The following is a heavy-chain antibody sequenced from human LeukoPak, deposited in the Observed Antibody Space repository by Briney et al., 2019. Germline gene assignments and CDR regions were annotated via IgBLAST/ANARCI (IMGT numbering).Heavy chain of an antibody. D-gene: IGHD3-10*01. J-gene: IGHJ4*02. Sequence: SGPTLVNPTQTPTLTSTFSGFSLSTSGPGVGWIRQPPGKALEWLTLIYWDDDKRYSPSLKSRLTITKDTSKNQVVLTMPNMDPVDTATYYCAHSNREVLLRFGEFDYWGQGTLVTVS. CDR2: IYWDDDK. V-gene: IGHV2-5*02. CDR3: AHSNREVLLRFGEFDY. CDR1: GFSLSTSGPG.